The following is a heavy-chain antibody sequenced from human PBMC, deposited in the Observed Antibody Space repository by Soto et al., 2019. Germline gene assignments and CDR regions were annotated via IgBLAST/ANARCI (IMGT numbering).Heavy chain of an antibody. CDR2: IYYSGST. V-gene: IGHV4-39*01. D-gene: IGHD6-13*01. CDR1: GGSISSSSYY. J-gene: IGHJ4*02. CDR3: ARSIAAAFIFDY. Sequence: QLQLQESGPGLVKPSETLSLTCTVSGGSISSSSYYWGWIRQPPGKGLEWIGSIYYSGSTYYNPSLKSRVTISVDTSKNQFSLKLSSVTAADTAVYYCARSIAAAFIFDYWGQGTLVTVSS.